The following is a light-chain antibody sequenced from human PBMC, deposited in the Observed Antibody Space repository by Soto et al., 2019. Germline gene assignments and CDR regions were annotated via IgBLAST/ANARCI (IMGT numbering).Light chain of an antibody. V-gene: IGLV2-11*01. CDR2: DVS. CDR1: SSDIGGYNY. J-gene: IGLJ2*01. CDR3: CSYAGSYTLV. Sequence: QSVLTQPRSVSGSPGQSVTISCTGTSSDIGGYNYVSWYQQHPGKAPKVMIYDVSKRPSGVPDRFSGSKSGNTASLTISGLQADDEADYYCCSYAGSYTLVFGGGTKLTVL.